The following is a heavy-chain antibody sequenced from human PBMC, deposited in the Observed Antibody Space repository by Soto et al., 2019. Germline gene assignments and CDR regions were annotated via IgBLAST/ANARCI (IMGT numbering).Heavy chain of an antibody. Sequence: EVQLVESGGGLVQPGGSLRLSCAASGFTFSSYSMNWVRQAPGNGLEWVSYISSSSSTIYYADSVKGRFTISRDNAKISLYLQMTSLRAEDTAVYYCARDGGIVVAKAFDIWGQGTMVTVSS. D-gene: IGHD2-2*01. CDR2: ISSSSSTI. CDR3: ARDGGIVVAKAFDI. J-gene: IGHJ3*02. V-gene: IGHV3-48*01. CDR1: GFTFSSYS.